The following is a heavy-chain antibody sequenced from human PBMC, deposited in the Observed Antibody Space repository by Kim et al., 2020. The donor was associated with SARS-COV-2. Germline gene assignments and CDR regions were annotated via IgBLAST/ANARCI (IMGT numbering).Heavy chain of an antibody. Sequence: GGSLRLSCVGSGFTFDNYAMSWVRQAPGKGLEWVSVVSGVGVNKFYADSVRGRFTISRDNSKNILYLQMNSLRDEDTALYYCAKMGVMDGYNYFYYYG. V-gene: IGHV3-23*01. CDR2: VSGVGVNK. D-gene: IGHD3-16*01. CDR1: GFTFDNYA. CDR3: AKMGVMDGYNYFYYYG. J-gene: IGHJ6*01.